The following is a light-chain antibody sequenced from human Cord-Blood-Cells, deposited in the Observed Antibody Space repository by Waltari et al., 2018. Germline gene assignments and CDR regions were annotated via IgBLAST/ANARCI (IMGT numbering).Light chain of an antibody. Sequence: DIQMTHSPSSLSASVADRVTITCRASQGIRNELGWYQQKPGKAPKRLIYAASSLQSGVPSRFSGSGSGTEFTLTISSLQPEDFATYYCLQHNSYPWTFGQGTKVEIK. CDR1: QGIRNE. CDR3: LQHNSYPWT. V-gene: IGKV1-17*01. CDR2: AAS. J-gene: IGKJ1*01.